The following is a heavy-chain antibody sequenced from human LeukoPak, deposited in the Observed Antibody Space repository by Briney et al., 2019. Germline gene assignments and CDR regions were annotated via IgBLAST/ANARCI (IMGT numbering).Heavy chain of an antibody. D-gene: IGHD3-3*01. V-gene: IGHV3-20*04. CDR1: GFTFDDYG. CDR2: INWNGGST. CDR3: ARGIRFLEWLSGFDY. Sequence: AGGSLRLXCAASGFTFDDYGMSWVRLVPGKGLESVSGINWNGGSTGYADSVKGRFTISRDNAKNSLYLQMDSLRVEDTALYYCARGIRFLEWLSGFDYWGQGTLVTVSS. J-gene: IGHJ4*02.